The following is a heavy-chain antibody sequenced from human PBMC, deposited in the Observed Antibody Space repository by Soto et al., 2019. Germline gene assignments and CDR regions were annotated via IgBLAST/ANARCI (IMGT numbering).Heavy chain of an antibody. CDR3: AKGRGGSGSLTPRVDF. Sequence: EVQLLESGGCLVQPGGYLRLSCAASGFTFNNYAMTCVRQAPVKGLEWVSAISGGGDTTSYADSVKGRFTVSRDGSKNTLYLQMSSLRAEDTALYYCAKGRGGSGSLTPRVDFWGQGTLVTVSS. CDR1: GFTFNNYA. J-gene: IGHJ4*02. D-gene: IGHD3-10*01. CDR2: ISGGGDTT. V-gene: IGHV3-23*01.